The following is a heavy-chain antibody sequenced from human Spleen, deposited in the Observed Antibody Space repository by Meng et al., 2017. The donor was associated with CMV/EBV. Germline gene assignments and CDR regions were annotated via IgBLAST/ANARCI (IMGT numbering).Heavy chain of an antibody. D-gene: IGHD1-26*01. CDR2: ISSSSSYI. Sequence: GESLKISCAASGFSFSTYNMNWVRQAPGKGLEWLSSISSSSSYINYADSVKGRFTISRDNTKNSLYLQMNSLRAEDTAVYYCARVGVLGASKHFQNWGQGTLVTVSS. CDR1: GFSFSTYN. J-gene: IGHJ1*01. CDR3: ARVGVLGASKHFQN. V-gene: IGHV3-21*01.